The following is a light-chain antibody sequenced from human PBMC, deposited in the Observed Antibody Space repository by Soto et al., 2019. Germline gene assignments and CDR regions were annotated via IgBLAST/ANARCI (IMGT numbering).Light chain of an antibody. J-gene: IGLJ1*01. Sequence: QLVLTQPPSVSGAPGQRVTISCTGSYSNIGANYDVHWYQHLPGTAPKVLIYGNFNRPSGVPDRFSASTSGTSASLAITGLQAEDEADYYCQSYDRSLSAYVFGAGTKLTVL. CDR1: YSNIGANYD. V-gene: IGLV1-40*01. CDR3: QSYDRSLSAYV. CDR2: GNF.